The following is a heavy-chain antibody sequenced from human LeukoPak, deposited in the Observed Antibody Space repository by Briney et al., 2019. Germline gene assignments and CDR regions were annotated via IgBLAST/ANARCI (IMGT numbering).Heavy chain of an antibody. Sequence: ASVKVSCKASGYMFNSYNMQWVRQAPGQGLEWMGMVSSSGVNTKYAQKFRGRITMTSDTSTSTVYMELSSLISDDTAVYYCARDQHYATDYWGQGTLVTVCS. J-gene: IGHJ4*02. D-gene: IGHD2-2*01. CDR1: GYMFNSYN. CDR3: ARDQHYATDY. V-gene: IGHV1-46*02. CDR2: VSSSGVNT.